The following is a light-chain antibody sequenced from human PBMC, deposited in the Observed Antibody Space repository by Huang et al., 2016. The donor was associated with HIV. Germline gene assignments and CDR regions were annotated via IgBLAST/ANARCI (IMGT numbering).Light chain of an antibody. J-gene: IGKJ2*01. V-gene: IGKV3-15*01. CDR1: ESIGRD. CDR3: QQYNKWPYT. Sequence: EVLMTQSSATLSVSPGDGVSLSCRAGESIGRDLAWYQQRPGQAPRLLIYGASTRASGVPARFSGSGSGTDFTLTITSLQSEDFVIYFCQQYNKWPYTFGLGTKLEIK. CDR2: GAS.